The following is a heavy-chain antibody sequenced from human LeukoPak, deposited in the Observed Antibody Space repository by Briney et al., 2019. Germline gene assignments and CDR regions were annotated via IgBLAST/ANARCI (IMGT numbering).Heavy chain of an antibody. CDR2: VRYDGSDK. CDR1: GFTFSSYW. D-gene: IGHD3-16*01. CDR3: AKRMGLGENYFDY. Sequence: GGSLRLSCAASGFTFSSYWMSWVRQAPGKGLEWVAFVRYDGSDKNYADSVKGRFTISRDNSKNTLYLQMNSLRADDTAVYYCAKRMGLGENYFDYWGQGTLVTVSS. V-gene: IGHV3-30*02. J-gene: IGHJ4*02.